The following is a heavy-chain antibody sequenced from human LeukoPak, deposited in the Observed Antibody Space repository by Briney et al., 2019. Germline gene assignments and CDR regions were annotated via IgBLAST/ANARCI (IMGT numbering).Heavy chain of an antibody. CDR2: ISGSGGST. J-gene: IGHJ4*02. Sequence: GGSLRLSCAASGFTFSSYAVTWVRQAPGKGLEWVSTISGSGGSTYYADSVKGRFTISRDNSENTLYFQMNSLRVEDTAVYYCARDRPDGGVGDFDHWGQGTLVTVSS. V-gene: IGHV3-23*01. CDR3: ARDRPDGGVGDFDH. D-gene: IGHD3-16*01. CDR1: GFTFSSYA.